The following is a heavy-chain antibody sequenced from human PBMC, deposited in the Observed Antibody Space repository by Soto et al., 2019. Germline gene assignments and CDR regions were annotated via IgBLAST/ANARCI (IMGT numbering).Heavy chain of an antibody. V-gene: IGHV3-23*01. CDR1: GFTFSSYA. CDR3: AKDSITMVRGVTMERRNYYYYMDV. CDR2: ISGSGGST. J-gene: IGHJ6*03. D-gene: IGHD3-10*01. Sequence: GGSLRLSCAASGFTFSSYAMSWVRQAPGKGLEWVSAISGSGGSTYYADSVKGRFTISRDNSKNTLYLQMNSLRAEDTAVYYCAKDSITMVRGVTMERRNYYYYMDVWGKGTTVTVSS.